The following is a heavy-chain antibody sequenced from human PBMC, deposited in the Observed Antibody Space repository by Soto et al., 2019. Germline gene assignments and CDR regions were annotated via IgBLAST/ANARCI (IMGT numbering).Heavy chain of an antibody. V-gene: IGHV3-53*01. J-gene: IGHJ4*02. CDR2: IYSGGST. CDR1: VFTVSSNY. D-gene: IGHD1-1*01. CDR3: ARDLRQYGIDY. Sequence: GSLRLSCAASVFTVSSNYMSWVRQAPGKGLEWVSVIYSGGSTYYADSVKGRFTISRDNSKNTLYLQMNSLRAEDTAVYYCARDLRQYGIDYWGQGTLVTVSS.